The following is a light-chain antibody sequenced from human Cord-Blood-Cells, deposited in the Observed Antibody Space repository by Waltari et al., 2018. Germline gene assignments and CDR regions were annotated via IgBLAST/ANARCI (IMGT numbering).Light chain of an antibody. J-gene: IGKJ1*01. V-gene: IGKV3-20*01. CDR1: QSVSSSY. CDR3: QQYGSSPWT. CDR2: GAS. Sequence: EIVLTQSPGTLSLSPGERATLSCRASQSVSSSYLAWYQQKPGQAPRLRIYGASSRATGNPDRFVGSGSGTDFTLTISRLEPEDFAVYYCQQYGSSPWTFGQGTKVEIK.